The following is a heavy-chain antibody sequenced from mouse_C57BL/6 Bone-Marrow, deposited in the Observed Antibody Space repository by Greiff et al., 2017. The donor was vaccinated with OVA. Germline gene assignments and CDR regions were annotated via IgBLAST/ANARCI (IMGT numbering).Heavy chain of an antibody. CDR3: AKGPLDY. Sequence: VQLQQSGADLARPGASVKMSCKASGYTFTSYTMHWVKQRPGQGLEWIGYINPSSGYTKYNQKYKDKATLTADNSSNTDYMQLSNLASEDSAVYYCAKGPLDYWGQGTTLTVSS. CDR1: GYTFTSYT. D-gene: IGHD3-3*01. V-gene: IGHV1-4*01. J-gene: IGHJ2*01. CDR2: INPSSGYT.